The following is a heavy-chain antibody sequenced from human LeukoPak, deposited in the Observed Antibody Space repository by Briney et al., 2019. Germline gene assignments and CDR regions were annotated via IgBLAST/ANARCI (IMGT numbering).Heavy chain of an antibody. CDR3: ARDPSYCGGDCYAFDI. CDR1: GYTFINYY. D-gene: IGHD2-21*02. Sequence: ASVKLSCKASGYTFINYYLHWVRHPPAQGREWMGIINPSSGGTSYAQKFQGRVTMTRATSTSTVYMELSSLRPEDTAVYYCARDPSYCGGDCYAFDIWGQGTMVTVSS. CDR2: INPSSGGT. J-gene: IGHJ3*02. V-gene: IGHV1-46*01.